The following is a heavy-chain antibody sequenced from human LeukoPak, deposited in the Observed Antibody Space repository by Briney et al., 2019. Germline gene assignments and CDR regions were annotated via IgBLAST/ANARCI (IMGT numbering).Heavy chain of an antibody. Sequence: SETLSLTCTVSGGSISSSSYYWGWIRQPPGKGLEWIGSIYYSGSTYNNPSLKSRLTISVDTSKNQFSLKLSSVSAADTAVYYCARSVEGYCSGGNCYYYSYYMDVWGKGTTVTVSS. D-gene: IGHD2-15*01. CDR1: GGSISSSSYY. J-gene: IGHJ6*03. CDR3: ARSVEGYCSGGNCYYYSYYMDV. V-gene: IGHV4-39*07. CDR2: IYYSGST.